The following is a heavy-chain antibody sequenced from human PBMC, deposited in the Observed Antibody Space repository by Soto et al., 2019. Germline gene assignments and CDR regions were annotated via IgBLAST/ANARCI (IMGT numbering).Heavy chain of an antibody. J-gene: IGHJ3*02. Sequence: SETLSLTCTVSGGSISSSSYYWGWIRQPPGKGLEWIGSIYYSGSTYYNPSLKSRVTISVDTSKNQFSLKLSSVTAADTAVYYCARDRNFRWLEADAFDIWGQGTMVTVSS. D-gene: IGHD6-19*01. V-gene: IGHV4-39*07. CDR3: ARDRNFRWLEADAFDI. CDR1: GGSISSSSYY. CDR2: IYYSGST.